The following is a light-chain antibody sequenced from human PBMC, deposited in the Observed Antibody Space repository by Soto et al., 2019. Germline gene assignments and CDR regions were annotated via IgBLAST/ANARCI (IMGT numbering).Light chain of an antibody. CDR3: HQYDRYSVT. V-gene: IGKV1-5*01. CDR2: DAS. J-gene: IGKJ4*01. CDR1: QSISSW. Sequence: DIQMTQSPSTLSASVGDRVTITCRASQSISSWLAWYQQKPGKAPMLLIYDASSLESGVPSRFSGSGSGTEFTLTISSLQPDDFATYYCHQYDRYSVTFGGGTKVEI.